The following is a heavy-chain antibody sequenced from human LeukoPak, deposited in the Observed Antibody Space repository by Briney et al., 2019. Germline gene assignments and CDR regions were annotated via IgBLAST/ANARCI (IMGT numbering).Heavy chain of an antibody. V-gene: IGHV4-38-2*02. Sequence: SETLSLTCSVSGYSFSSGYYWGWIRQPPGKGLEWIATLYHTGSTYYNPSLRTRVTISVDTSNNQFSLKLSSVTAADTAVYYCARAGNWFDPWGQGTLVTVSS. CDR3: ARAGNWFDP. J-gene: IGHJ5*02. CDR1: GYSFSSGYY. CDR2: LYHTGST.